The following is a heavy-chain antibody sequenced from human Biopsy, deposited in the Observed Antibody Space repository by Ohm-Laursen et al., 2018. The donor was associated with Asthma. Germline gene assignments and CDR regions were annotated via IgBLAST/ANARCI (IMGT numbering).Heavy chain of an antibody. CDR3: AREPIKATYFYGMDV. CDR2: ISNDGKSE. Sequence: SLRLSCAASGFRFPIYGMHWVRQGPGKGLEWVAVISNDGKSEYYGDSVKGRFTISRDKSKSTLYLQLSSLRAEDTAVYFCAREPIKATYFYGMDVWGQGTTVTVSS. V-gene: IGHV3-30*03. D-gene: IGHD3-9*01. J-gene: IGHJ6*02. CDR1: GFRFPIYG.